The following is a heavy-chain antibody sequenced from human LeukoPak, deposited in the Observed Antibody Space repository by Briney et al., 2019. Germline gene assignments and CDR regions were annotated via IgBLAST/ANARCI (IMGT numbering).Heavy chain of an antibody. D-gene: IGHD3-22*01. CDR3: AKAGGYYYGWFDP. CDR1: GFTFSSYG. Sequence: PGGSLRLSCAASGFTFSSYGMHWVRQAPGKGLEWVAFIRYDGSNKYYADSVKGRFTISRDNSKNTLYLQMNSLRAEDTAVYYCAKAGGYYYGWFDPWGQGTLVTVSS. J-gene: IGHJ5*02. V-gene: IGHV3-30*02. CDR2: IRYDGSNK.